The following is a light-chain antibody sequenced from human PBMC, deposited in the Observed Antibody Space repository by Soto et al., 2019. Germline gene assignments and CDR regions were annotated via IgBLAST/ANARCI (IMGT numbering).Light chain of an antibody. Sequence: DIQMTQSPSTLSASVGDRVTITCRARQTSTTWLAWYQQKPGKAPKLLIYDASTLESGVPSRFSGSGFGTEFSLTISSLQPDDFASYYCQQYNTPSGTFGQGTKVDIK. CDR3: QQYNTPSGT. V-gene: IGKV1-5*01. CDR2: DAS. CDR1: QTSTTW. J-gene: IGKJ1*01.